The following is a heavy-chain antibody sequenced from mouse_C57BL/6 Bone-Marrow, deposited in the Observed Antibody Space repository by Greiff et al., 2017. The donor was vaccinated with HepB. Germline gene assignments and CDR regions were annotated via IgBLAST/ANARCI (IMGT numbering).Heavy chain of an antibody. CDR1: GFSLTSYA. CDR3: ARNRGDYYGSSYYAMDY. V-gene: IGHV2-9-1*01. J-gene: IGHJ4*01. CDR2: IWTGGGT. Sequence: QVQLKESGPGLVAPSQSLSITCTVSGFSLTSYAISWVRQPPGKGLEWLGVIWTGGGTNYNSALKSRLSISKDNSKSQVFLKMNSLQTDDTDRYYCARNRGDYYGSSYYAMDYWGQGTSVTVSS. D-gene: IGHD1-1*01.